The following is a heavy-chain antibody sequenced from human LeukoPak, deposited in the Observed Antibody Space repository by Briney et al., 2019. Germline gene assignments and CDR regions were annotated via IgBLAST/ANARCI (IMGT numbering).Heavy chain of an antibody. CDR1: GGSFSGYY. V-gene: IGHV4-34*01. J-gene: IGHJ5*02. Sequence: SETLSLTCAVYGGSFSGYYWSWIRQPPGKGLEWIGEINHSGSTNYNPSLKSRVTISVDTSKNQFSLKLSSVTAADTAVYYCARDREADDCWSGPFDPWGQGTLVTVSS. CDR2: INHSGST. D-gene: IGHD3-3*01. CDR3: ARDREADDCWSGPFDP.